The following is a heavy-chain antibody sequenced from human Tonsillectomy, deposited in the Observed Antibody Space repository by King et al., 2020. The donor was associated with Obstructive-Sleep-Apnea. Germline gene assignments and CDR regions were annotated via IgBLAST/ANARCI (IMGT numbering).Heavy chain of an antibody. CDR3: ARDPSSGYNRDHYYYGMDV. D-gene: IGHD5-12*01. V-gene: IGHV3-48*04. Sequence: VQLVESGGGLVQPGGSLRLSCVVSGFIFSTYSMNWVRQAPGKGLEWGSYISSSGSTIYYADSVKGRFTIPRDNAKNSLYLQMNSLRAEDTAGYYCARDPSSGYNRDHYYYGMDVWGQGTTVTVSS. CDR2: ISSSGSTI. J-gene: IGHJ6*02. CDR1: GFIFSTYS.